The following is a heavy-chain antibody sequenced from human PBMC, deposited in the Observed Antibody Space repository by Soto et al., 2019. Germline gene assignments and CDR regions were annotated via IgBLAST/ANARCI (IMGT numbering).Heavy chain of an antibody. CDR2: ISSSGRTM. CDR1: GFTFSNYS. V-gene: IGHV3-48*01. D-gene: IGHD2-2*01. CDR3: ARDHAGLDY. Sequence: EVPLVESGGGLVQPGGSLRLSCAASGFTFSNYSMNWVRQAPGKGLQWVSYISSSGRTMYYAGSVKGRFTISRDNAKNSLYLQVNSLRAEDTAVYYCARDHAGLDYWGQGTLVTVSS. J-gene: IGHJ4*02.